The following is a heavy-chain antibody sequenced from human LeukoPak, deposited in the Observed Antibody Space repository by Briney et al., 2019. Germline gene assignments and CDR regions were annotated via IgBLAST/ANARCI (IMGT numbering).Heavy chain of an antibody. V-gene: IGHV1-24*01. Sequence: ASVKVSCKVSGYTLTELSMHWVRQAPGKGLEWMGGFDPEDGETIYAQEFQGRVTMTEDTSTDTAYMELSSLRSEDTAAYYCATVLTRAVTQSVYFDYWGQGTLVTVSS. J-gene: IGHJ4*02. CDR1: GYTLTELS. CDR2: FDPEDGET. CDR3: ATVLTRAVTQSVYFDY. D-gene: IGHD4-17*01.